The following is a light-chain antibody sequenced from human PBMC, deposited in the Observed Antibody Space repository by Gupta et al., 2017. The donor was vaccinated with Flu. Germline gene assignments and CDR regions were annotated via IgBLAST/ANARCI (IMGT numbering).Light chain of an antibody. CDR3: QQDGSFPWT. CDR1: QSVSSNY. CDR2: GAS. J-gene: IGKJ1*01. Sequence: GTLSLSPGERATLSCRASQSVSSNYLAWYQQKPVQAPRLVIYGASSRATGIPDRFSGSGSGTDFSLTISRLEPEDFAVYYCQQDGSFPWTFGQGTKVEIK. V-gene: IGKV3-20*01.